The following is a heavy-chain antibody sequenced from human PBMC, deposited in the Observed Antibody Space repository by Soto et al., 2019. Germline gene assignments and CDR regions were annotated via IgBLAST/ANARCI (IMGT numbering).Heavy chain of an antibody. V-gene: IGHV1-69*06. J-gene: IGHJ3*02. CDR3: ARGLVRGRAFDI. CDR2: IIPIFGTA. CDR1: GDVLGSRA. D-gene: IGHD3-10*02. Sequence: SVKVSCKSSGDVLGSRAIMWVRQAPGQGLEWMGGIIPIFGTANYAQKFQGRVTITADKSTSTAYMELSSLRSEDTAVYYCARGLVRGRAFDIWGQGTMVTVSS.